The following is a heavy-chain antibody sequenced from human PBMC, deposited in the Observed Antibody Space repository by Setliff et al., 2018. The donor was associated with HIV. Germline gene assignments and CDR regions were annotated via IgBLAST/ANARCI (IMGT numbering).Heavy chain of an antibody. CDR3: ARVTSGTTAGDY. D-gene: IGHD1-1*01. CDR2: ISSSSSYI. J-gene: IGHJ4*02. Sequence: GGSLRLSCAASGFTFSSYSMNWVRQAPGKGLEWVSSISSSSSYIYYADSVKGRFTISRDNAKNSLFLQMNSLRAEDTAVYYCARVTSGTTAGDYWGQGTLVTVSS. V-gene: IGHV3-21*01. CDR1: GFTFSSYS.